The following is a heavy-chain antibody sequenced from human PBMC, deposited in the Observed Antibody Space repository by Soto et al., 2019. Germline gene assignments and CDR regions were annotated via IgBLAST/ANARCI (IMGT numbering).Heavy chain of an antibody. D-gene: IGHD3-3*01. Sequence: GGSLRLSCAASGFTFSSYAMSWVRQAPGKGLEWVSAISGSGGSTYYADSVKGRITIYRDNSKNTLYLQMNSLRAEDTVVYYCAKGSTYYDFWSGRGDYYYYCMDVWGKGTTVTVSS. CDR2: ISGSGGST. CDR3: AKGSTYYDFWSGRGDYYYYCMDV. J-gene: IGHJ6*03. CDR1: GFTFSSYA. V-gene: IGHV3-23*01.